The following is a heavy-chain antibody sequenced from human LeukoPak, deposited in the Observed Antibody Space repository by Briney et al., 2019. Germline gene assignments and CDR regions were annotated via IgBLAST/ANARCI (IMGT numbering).Heavy chain of an antibody. CDR1: GFTFSSYW. D-gene: IGHD3/OR15-3a*01. Sequence: GGSLRLSCAASGFTFSSYWMSWVRQAPGRGLEWVAVISYDGSNKYYADSVKGRFALSRDNSKNTLYLQMNSLRAEDTAVYFCTGPNSLAWYASFEYWGQGTLVTVSS. V-gene: IGHV3-30*09. J-gene: IGHJ4*02. CDR2: ISYDGSNK. CDR3: TGPNSLAWYASFEY.